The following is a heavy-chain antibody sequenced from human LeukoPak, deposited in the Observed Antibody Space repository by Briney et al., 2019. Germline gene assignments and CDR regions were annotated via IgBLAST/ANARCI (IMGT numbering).Heavy chain of an antibody. Sequence: GTLRLSCAASRFTFSSYGMSWIRQAPGKGLEWVSGISGSGGSTYYADSAKGRFTISRDNSKNTLYLQMNSLRVEDTAVYYCAKEGGLRSSWSFDFWGQGILVTVSS. J-gene: IGHJ4*02. CDR1: RFTFSSYG. D-gene: IGHD6-13*01. CDR3: AKEGGLRSSWSFDF. V-gene: IGHV3-23*01. CDR2: ISGSGGST.